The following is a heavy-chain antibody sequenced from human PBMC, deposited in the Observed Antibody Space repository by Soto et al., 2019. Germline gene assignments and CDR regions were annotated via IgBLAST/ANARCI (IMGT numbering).Heavy chain of an antibody. CDR2: ISGSGGST. J-gene: IGHJ6*02. Sequence: PGGSLRLSCAASGFTFSSYAMSWVRQAPGKGLGWVSAISGSGGSTYYADSVKGRFTISRDNSKNTLYLQMNSLRAEDTAVYYCAKGGTAARNYYYGMDVWGQGTTVTVSS. V-gene: IGHV3-23*01. CDR1: GFTFSSYA. D-gene: IGHD1-1*01. CDR3: AKGGTAARNYYYGMDV.